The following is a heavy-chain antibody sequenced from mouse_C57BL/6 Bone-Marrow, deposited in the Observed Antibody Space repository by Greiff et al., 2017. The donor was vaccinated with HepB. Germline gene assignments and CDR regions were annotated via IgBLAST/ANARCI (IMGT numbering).Heavy chain of an antibody. CDR3: ARMKWLSFYAMDY. D-gene: IGHD2-2*01. CDR2: ILPGGGST. V-gene: IGHV1-9*01. CDR1: GYTFTGYW. J-gene: IGHJ4*01. Sequence: QVQLQQSGAELMKPGASVKLSCKATGYTFTGYWIEWVKQRPGHGLEWIGEILPGGGSTNYNEKFKGKATFTADTSSNTAYMQLSSLTTEDSAIYYCARMKWLSFYAMDYWGQGTSVTVSS.